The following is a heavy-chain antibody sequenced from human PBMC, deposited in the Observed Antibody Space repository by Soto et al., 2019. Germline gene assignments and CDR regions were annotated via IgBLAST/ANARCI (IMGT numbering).Heavy chain of an antibody. V-gene: IGHV1-2*02. J-gene: IGHJ6*02. CDR1: GYTFTAYH. Sequence: QVRLVQSGAEVKEPGDSVRVSCEAAGYTFTAYHIHWVRQAPVQGLEWMGWINPKFGDTGYAQDFQGRVSMTSDMAISTGYMELSRLTSDDTAIYYCARNMDYYYGRGSGNGHGVWGQGTTVTVFS. CDR3: ARNMDYYYGRGSGNGHGV. CDR2: INPKFGDT. D-gene: IGHD3-10*02.